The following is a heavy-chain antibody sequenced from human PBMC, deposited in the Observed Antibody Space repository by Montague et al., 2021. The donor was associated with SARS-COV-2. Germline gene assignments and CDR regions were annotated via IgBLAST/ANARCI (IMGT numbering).Heavy chain of an antibody. D-gene: IGHD1-20*01. CDR3: VRDQGRSNWNYPDY. Sequence: SETLSLTCTVYGGSISGYYWSWFRQSAGKGLEWIGRINNSGSTSYNPSLKSRVTMSVDTSKNQFSLKLSSVTAADTAVYYCVRDQGRSNWNYPDYWGQGTLVTVSS. CDR2: INNSGST. V-gene: IGHV4-4*07. CDR1: GGSISGYY. J-gene: IGHJ4*02.